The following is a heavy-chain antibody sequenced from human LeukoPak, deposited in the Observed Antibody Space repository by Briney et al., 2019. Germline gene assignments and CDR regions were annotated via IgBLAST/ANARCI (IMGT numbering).Heavy chain of an antibody. CDR2: FDPEDGET. CDR3: ATAGNIVATKGFFSYYFDY. Sequence: ASVKVSCKVSGYTLTELSMHWVRQAPGKGLEWMGGFDPEDGETIYAQKFQGRVTMTEDTSTDTAYMELSSLRSEDTAVYYCATAGNIVATKGFFSYYFDYWGQGTLVTVSS. V-gene: IGHV1-24*01. J-gene: IGHJ4*02. CDR1: GYTLTELS. D-gene: IGHD5-12*01.